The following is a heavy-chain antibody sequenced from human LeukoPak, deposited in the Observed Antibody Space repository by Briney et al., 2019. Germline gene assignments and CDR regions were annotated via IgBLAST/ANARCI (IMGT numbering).Heavy chain of an antibody. V-gene: IGHV3-13*01. Sequence: GGSLRLSCAASGFTFSSYDMHWVRQATGKGLEWVSAIGTAGDTYYPGSVKGRFTISRENAKNSLYLQMNSLRAGDTAVYYCARTGYGDYYFDYWGQGTLVTVSS. D-gene: IGHD4-17*01. CDR1: GFTFSSYD. CDR2: IGTAGDT. J-gene: IGHJ4*02. CDR3: ARTGYGDYYFDY.